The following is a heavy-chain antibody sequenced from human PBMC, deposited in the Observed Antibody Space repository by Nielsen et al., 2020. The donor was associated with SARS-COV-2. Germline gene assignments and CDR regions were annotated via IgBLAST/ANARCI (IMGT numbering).Heavy chain of an antibody. V-gene: IGHV1-18*04. Sequence: ASVKVSCKASGYTFTSYGISWVRQAPGQGLEWMGWISAYNGNTNYAQKLQGRVTMTTDTSTSTAYMELRSLRSDDTAVYYCASERHYYDSSGTFDYWGQGTQVTVSS. CDR2: ISAYNGNT. D-gene: IGHD3-22*01. J-gene: IGHJ4*02. CDR3: ASERHYYDSSGTFDY. CDR1: GYTFTSYG.